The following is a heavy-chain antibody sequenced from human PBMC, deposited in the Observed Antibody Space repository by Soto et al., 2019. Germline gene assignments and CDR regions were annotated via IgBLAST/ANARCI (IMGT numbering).Heavy chain of an antibody. CDR1: GFTFSSYS. D-gene: IGHD1-26*01. Sequence: GGSLRLSCAASGFTFSSYSMNWVRQAPGKGLEWVSYISSSSSTIYYADSVKGRFTISRDNAKNSLYLQMNSLRDEDTAVYYCAKVSLGALTFTDYYYYGLDVWGQGTTVTVSS. CDR2: ISSSSSTI. V-gene: IGHV3-48*02. CDR3: AKVSLGALTFTDYYYYGLDV. J-gene: IGHJ6*02.